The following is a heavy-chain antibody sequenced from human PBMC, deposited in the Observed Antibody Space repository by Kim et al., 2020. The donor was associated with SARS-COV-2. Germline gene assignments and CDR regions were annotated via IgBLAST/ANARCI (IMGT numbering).Heavy chain of an antibody. CDR3: ATNLAAAGVV. CDR1: GFTVSSNY. V-gene: IGHV3-66*01. Sequence: GGSLRLSCAASGFTVSSNYMSWLRQAPGKGMEWLSVIYSGDKTYYVESVKGRLTISRANSKHTLYLQMSSLRVEDTAVNYCATNLAAAGVVWGQVTLVTV. D-gene: IGHD6-13*01. CDR2: IYSGDKT. J-gene: IGHJ4*02.